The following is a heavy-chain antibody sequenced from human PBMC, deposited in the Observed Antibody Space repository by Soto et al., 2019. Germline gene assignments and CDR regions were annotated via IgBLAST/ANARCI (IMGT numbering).Heavy chain of an antibody. D-gene: IGHD4-17*01. CDR3: ARRYGALFDF. CDR2: IYYSGST. J-gene: IGHJ4*02. V-gene: IGHV4-59*01. CDR1: GGSISSYY. Sequence: SETLSLTCTVSGGSISSYYWSWIRQPPGKGLGWIGYIYYSGSTNYNPSLKSRVTISVDTSKNQFSLKLSSVTAADTALYYCARRYGALFDFWGQGSLVTGSS.